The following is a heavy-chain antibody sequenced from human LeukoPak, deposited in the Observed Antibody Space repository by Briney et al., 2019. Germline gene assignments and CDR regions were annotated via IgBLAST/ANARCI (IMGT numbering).Heavy chain of an antibody. CDR3: ARSIAAAVYYFDY. Sequence: SETLSLTCTVSGGSISSYYWSWIRQPPGKGLEWIGYIYYSGSTNYNPSLKSRVTISVDTSKNQFPLKLSSVTAADTAVYYCARSIAAAVYYFDYWGQGTLVTVSS. J-gene: IGHJ4*02. CDR1: GGSISSYY. CDR2: IYYSGST. D-gene: IGHD6-13*01. V-gene: IGHV4-59*08.